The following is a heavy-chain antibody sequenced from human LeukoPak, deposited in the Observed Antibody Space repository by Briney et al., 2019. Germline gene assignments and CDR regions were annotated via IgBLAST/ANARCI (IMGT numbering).Heavy chain of an antibody. CDR2: INPSGGST. CDR3: ARELSSSFPYFYYYYYMDV. J-gene: IGHJ6*03. V-gene: IGHV1-46*01. Sequence: ASVKVSCKASGYTFTSYYMHWVRQAPGQGLEWMGIINPSGGSTSYAQKFQGRVTMTRDASTSTVYMELSSLRSEDTAVYYCARELSSSFPYFYYYYYMDVWGKGTTVTVSS. CDR1: GYTFTSYY. D-gene: IGHD6-6*01.